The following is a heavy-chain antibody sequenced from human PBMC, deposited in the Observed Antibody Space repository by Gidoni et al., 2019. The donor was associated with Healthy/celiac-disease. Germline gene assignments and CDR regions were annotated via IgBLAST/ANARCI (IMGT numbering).Heavy chain of an antibody. V-gene: IGHV4-39*01. J-gene: IGHJ5*02. CDR3: ARHLYCSSTSCYRYNWFDP. CDR1: GGSISSSSYY. D-gene: IGHD2-2*02. CDR2: IYYSGST. Sequence: QLQLQESGPGLVKPSETPSPTCTVSGGSISSSSYYWGWIRQPPGKGLEWIGSIYYSGSTYYNPSLKSRVTISVDTSKNQFSLRLSSVTAADTAVYYCARHLYCSSTSCYRYNWFDPWGQGTLVTVSS.